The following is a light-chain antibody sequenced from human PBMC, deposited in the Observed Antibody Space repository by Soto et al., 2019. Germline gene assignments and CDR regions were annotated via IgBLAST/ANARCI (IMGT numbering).Light chain of an antibody. CDR2: AAS. J-gene: IGKJ1*01. CDR1: QSISRN. Sequence: DIQMTQSPSTLSASVGDRVTITCRASQSISRNLNWYQQKPGKAPKLLIYAASSLQSGVPSRFSGSGSGTDFTLTISSLQPEDFATYYCQQSYSTPPTFGQGTKVDIK. V-gene: IGKV1-39*01. CDR3: QQSYSTPPT.